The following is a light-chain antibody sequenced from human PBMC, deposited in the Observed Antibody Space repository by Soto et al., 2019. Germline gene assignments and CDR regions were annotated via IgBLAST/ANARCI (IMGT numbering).Light chain of an antibody. J-gene: IGLJ3*02. Sequence: QSALTQPASVSGSPGQSITISCTGTSSDVGGYNYVSWYQQHPGTAPKLMIYEVSNRPSGISNRFSGSKSGNTASLTISGLQAEDEADYYCSSYTSSSLWVFGGGTKVTVL. V-gene: IGLV2-14*01. CDR1: SSDVGGYNY. CDR3: SSYTSSSLWV. CDR2: EVS.